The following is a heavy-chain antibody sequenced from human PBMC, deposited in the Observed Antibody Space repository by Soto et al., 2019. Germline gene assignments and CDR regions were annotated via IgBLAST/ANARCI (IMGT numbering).Heavy chain of an antibody. CDR2: IYYSGST. CDR3: ASYDYYDSSGYRGSRYCDY. CDR1: GGSISSGGYY. D-gene: IGHD3-22*01. J-gene: IGHJ4*02. V-gene: IGHV4-31*03. Sequence: QVQLQESGPGLVKPSQTLSLTCTVSGGSISSGGYYWCCIRQHPGKGLEWIGYIYYSGSTYYNPSLKSRVTISADTSKNQFSLRLSSVTAAYTAVYYCASYDYYDSSGYRGSRYCDYWGQGTLVTVSS.